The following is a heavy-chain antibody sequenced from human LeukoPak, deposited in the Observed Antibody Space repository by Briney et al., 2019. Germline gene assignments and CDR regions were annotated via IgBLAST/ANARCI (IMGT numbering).Heavy chain of an antibody. CDR2: ISAYNGNT. CDR1: GHTFTSYG. D-gene: IGHD3-22*01. V-gene: IGHV1-18*01. CDR3: ARAPAEYYDSSGYPLHFDY. Sequence: GASVKVSCKASGHTFTSYGISWVRQAPGQGLEWMGWISAYNGNTNYAQKLQGRVTMTTDTSTSTAYMELRSLRSDDTAVYYCARAPAEYYDSSGYPLHFDYWGQGTLVTVSS. J-gene: IGHJ4*02.